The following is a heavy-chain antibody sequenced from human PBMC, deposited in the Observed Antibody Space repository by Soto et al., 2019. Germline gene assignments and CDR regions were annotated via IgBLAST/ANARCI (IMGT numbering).Heavy chain of an antibody. CDR3: AKELSTSCCGWGFDY. V-gene: IGHV3-23*01. J-gene: IGHJ4*02. D-gene: IGHD2-2*01. CDR2: ISGGGST. CDR1: GFTFSTYA. Sequence: GGSLRLSCAASGFTFSTYAMSWVRQGPGKGLEWVSAISGGGSTFYADSVKGRFTISSDSSKNTLSLQMNSLRAEDTAVYYCAKELSTSCCGWGFDYWGQGTLVTVSS.